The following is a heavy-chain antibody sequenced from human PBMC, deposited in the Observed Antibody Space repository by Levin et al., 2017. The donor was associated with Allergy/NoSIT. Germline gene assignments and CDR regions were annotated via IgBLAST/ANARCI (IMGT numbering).Heavy chain of an antibody. CDR2: IKQDGSEK. V-gene: IGHV3-7*04. D-gene: IGHD2-8*01. J-gene: IGHJ4*02. CDR1: GFSFRTYW. CDR3: ARLPYEWAFHY. Sequence: LSLTCAASGFSFRTYWMTWVRQAPGKGLEWVANIKQDGSEKYYVDSVKGRFIISRDNAKNSLYLQMNSPRAEDTAVYYCARLPYEWAFHYWGQGTLVTVSS.